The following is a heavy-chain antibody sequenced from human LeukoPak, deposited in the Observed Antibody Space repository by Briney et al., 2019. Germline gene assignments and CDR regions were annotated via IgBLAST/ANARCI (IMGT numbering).Heavy chain of an antibody. J-gene: IGHJ4*02. V-gene: IGHV4-39*01. D-gene: IGHD3-10*01. CDR3: ARQPPYGSGNER. Sequence: KPSETLSLTCTVPGGSISSSSYYWGWIRQPPGKGLEWIGSIYYSGSTYYNPSLKSRVTISVDTSKNQFPLKLSSVTAADTAVYYCARQPPYGSGNERWGQGTLVTVSS. CDR1: GGSISSSSYY. CDR2: IYYSGST.